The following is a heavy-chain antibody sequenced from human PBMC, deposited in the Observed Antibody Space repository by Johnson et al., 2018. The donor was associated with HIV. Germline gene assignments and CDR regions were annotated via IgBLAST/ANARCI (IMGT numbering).Heavy chain of an antibody. CDR2: LKSKTDGGTT. V-gene: IGHV3-15*01. J-gene: IGHJ3*02. CDR1: GFTFSNAW. Sequence: VQLVESGGGLVKPGGSLRLSCAASGFTFSNAWMSWIRQAPGQGLQWVGRLKSKTDGGTTDYAAPVKGRFTTSRDDSKNTLYLQMNSLKTEDTAVYYCTPSYSSGWYGANDAFDIWGQGTMVTVSS. D-gene: IGHD6-19*01. CDR3: TPSYSSGWYGANDAFDI.